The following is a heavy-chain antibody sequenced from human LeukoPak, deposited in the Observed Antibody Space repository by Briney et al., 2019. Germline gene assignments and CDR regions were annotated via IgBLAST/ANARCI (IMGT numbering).Heavy chain of an antibody. CDR2: INSDGSTT. V-gene: IGHV3-74*01. D-gene: IGHD6-13*01. CDR3: XXVTAAGFVDH. CDR1: GFNFRKYW. Sequence: GGSLRLSCAASGFNFRKYWMQWVRQVPGKGLVWVSHINSDGSTTSYADSVKGRFTISRDNAKKSLYLQMNSLGAEDTALYYXXXVTAAGFVDHWGQGTLVTVS. J-gene: IGHJ4*02.